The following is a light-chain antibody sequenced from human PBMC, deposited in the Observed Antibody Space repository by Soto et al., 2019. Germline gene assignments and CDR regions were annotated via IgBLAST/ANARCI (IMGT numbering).Light chain of an antibody. V-gene: IGKV1-39*01. J-gene: IGKJ2*01. Sequence: DNQMTQSPSSLSASIGDRVTITCRASQRIATYLNWYQQKPGKAPRLLIYAASTLQSGVPSRFSGSGSGTDFTLTISSLQPEDFATYYCQQYDHPPYTFGQGTKLEIK. CDR2: AAS. CDR3: QQYDHPPYT. CDR1: QRIATY.